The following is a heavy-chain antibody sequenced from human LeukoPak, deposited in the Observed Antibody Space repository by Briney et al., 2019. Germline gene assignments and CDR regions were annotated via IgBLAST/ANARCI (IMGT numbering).Heavy chain of an antibody. V-gene: IGHV3-43*01. CDR1: GFTFSSYG. D-gene: IGHD3-22*01. CDR2: ISWDGGST. Sequence: GGSLRLSCAASGFTFSSYGMHWVRQAPGKGLEWVSLISWDGGSTYYADSVKGRFTISRDNSKNSLYLQMNSLRTEDTALYYCAKGYSYYDSSGHLDYWGQGTLVTVSS. J-gene: IGHJ4*02. CDR3: AKGYSYYDSSGHLDY.